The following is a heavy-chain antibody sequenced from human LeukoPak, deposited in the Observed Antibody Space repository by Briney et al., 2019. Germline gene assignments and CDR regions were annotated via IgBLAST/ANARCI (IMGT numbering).Heavy chain of an antibody. J-gene: IGHJ3*02. CDR1: GFTFSSYS. V-gene: IGHV3-21*01. CDR2: ISSSSSYI. D-gene: IGHD1-1*01. Sequence: GGSLRLSCAASGFTFSSYSMNWVRQAPGKGLEWVSSISSSSSYIYYADPVKGRFTISRDNAKNSLYLQMNSLRAEDTAVYYCARVRPETAINAFDIWGQGTMVTVSS. CDR3: ARVRPETAINAFDI.